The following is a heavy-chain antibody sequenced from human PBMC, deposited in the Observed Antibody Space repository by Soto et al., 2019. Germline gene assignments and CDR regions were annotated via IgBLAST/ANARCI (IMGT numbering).Heavy chain of an antibody. D-gene: IGHD4-17*01. CDR2: IYYSGST. CDR3: ARTTTVTTYFDY. J-gene: IGHJ4*02. Sequence: SETLSLTCTVSGGSISSYYWSWIRRPPGKGLEWIGYIYYSGSTNYNPSLKSRVTISVDTSKNQFSLKLSSVTAADTAVYYCARTTTVTTYFDYWGQGILVTLSS. V-gene: IGHV4-59*01. CDR1: GGSISSYY.